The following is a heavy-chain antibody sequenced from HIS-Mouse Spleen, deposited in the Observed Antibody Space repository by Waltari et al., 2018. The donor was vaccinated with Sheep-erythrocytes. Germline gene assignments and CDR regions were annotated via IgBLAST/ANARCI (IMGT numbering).Heavy chain of an antibody. J-gene: IGHJ3*02. CDR2: ISSSSSYI. CDR1: GFTFSSYS. D-gene: IGHD6-6*01. V-gene: IGHV3-21*01. Sequence: EVQLVESGGGLVKPGGSLRLSCAASGFTFSSYSMNWVREAPGKWLEWVSSISSSSSYIYYADSVKGRFTISRDNAKNSLYLQMNSLRAEDTAVYYCARDSTSDAFDIWGQGTIVTVSS. CDR3: ARDSTSDAFDI.